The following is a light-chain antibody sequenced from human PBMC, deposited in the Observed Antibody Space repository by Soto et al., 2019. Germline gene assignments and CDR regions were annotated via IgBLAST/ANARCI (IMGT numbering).Light chain of an antibody. CDR2: WAS. V-gene: IGKV4-1*01. CDR1: QSVLLSSNSKNY. Sequence: DIVMTQSPDSLAVSLGERATINCKSSQSVLLSSNSKNYLAWYQQKPGQPPKLLIYWASTRDFGVPDRFSGSGSGTDFTLTISNLQAEDVSVYYCQHYYKIPQMFGQGTKVDIK. J-gene: IGKJ1*01. CDR3: QHYYKIPQM.